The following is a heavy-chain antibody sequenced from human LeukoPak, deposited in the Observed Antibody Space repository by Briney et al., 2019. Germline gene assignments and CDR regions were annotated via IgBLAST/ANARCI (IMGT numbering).Heavy chain of an antibody. CDR2: INHGGST. D-gene: IGHD4-23*01. CDR3: ARVYGGNSRGRTVDY. V-gene: IGHV4-34*01. CDR1: GGSFSGYY. Sequence: SETLSLTCAVYGGSFSGYYWSWIRQPPGKGLEWIGEINHGGSTNYNPSLKSRVTISVDTSKNQFSLKLSSVTAADTAVYYCARVYGGNSRGRTVDYWGQGTLVTVSS. J-gene: IGHJ4*02.